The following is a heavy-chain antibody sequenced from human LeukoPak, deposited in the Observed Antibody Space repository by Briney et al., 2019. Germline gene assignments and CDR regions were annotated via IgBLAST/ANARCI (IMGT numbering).Heavy chain of an antibody. CDR1: GGTFSSYA. CDR3: ARERGDYDPVGYFDY. J-gene: IGHJ4*02. D-gene: IGHD4-17*01. Sequence: GASVKVYCKASGGTFSSYAISWVRQAPGQGLEWMGGIIPMFGTANYAQKFQGRVTITADKSTSTAYMELSSLRSEDTAVYYCARERGDYDPVGYFDYWGQGTLVTVSS. V-gene: IGHV1-69*06. CDR2: IIPMFGTA.